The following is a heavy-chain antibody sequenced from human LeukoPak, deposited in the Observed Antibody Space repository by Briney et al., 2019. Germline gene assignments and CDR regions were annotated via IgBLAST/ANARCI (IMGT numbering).Heavy chain of an antibody. Sequence: SQTLSLTCTVSGGSISIGDYYWSWIRQPPGKGLEWIGYIYYSGSTYYNPSLKSRVTISVDTSKNQFSLKLSSVTAADTAVYYCARGPNLRFLEWLPSYGMDVWGQGTTVTVSS. D-gene: IGHD3-3*01. CDR3: ARGPNLRFLEWLPSYGMDV. CDR1: GGSISIGDYY. J-gene: IGHJ6*02. V-gene: IGHV4-30-4*01. CDR2: IYYSGST.